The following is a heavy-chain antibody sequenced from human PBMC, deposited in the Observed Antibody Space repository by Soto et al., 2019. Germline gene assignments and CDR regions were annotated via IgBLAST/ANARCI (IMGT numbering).Heavy chain of an antibody. CDR1: GDSVSSNTAS. D-gene: IGHD5-12*01. V-gene: IGHV6-1*01. CDR3: AKGDNLGPKTGYAFDP. J-gene: IGHJ5*02. CDR2: TYFRSKCYN. Sequence: SQTLSLTCAISGDSVSSNTASWNCIRQSPSRGLEWLGRTYFRSKCYNDYAVSVKSRIIINPDTSNNPFSLQLNSVTPEDTAVYFCAKGDNLGPKTGYAFDPWGQGIMVTVSS.